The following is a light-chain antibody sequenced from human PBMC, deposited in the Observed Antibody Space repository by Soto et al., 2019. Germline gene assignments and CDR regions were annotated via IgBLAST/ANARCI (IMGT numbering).Light chain of an antibody. V-gene: IGKV1-27*01. J-gene: IGKJ1*01. CDR3: QKYDSAPWT. CDR1: QGISNY. CDR2: GAS. Sequence: EIQMTQSPSSLSASVGDRVTITCRASQGISNYLAWYQQKPGKVPKLLIYGASTVQSGVPSRLSGSGSGTDFPLIINRLQPEDVVTYYCQKYDSAPWTFGQGTKVEI.